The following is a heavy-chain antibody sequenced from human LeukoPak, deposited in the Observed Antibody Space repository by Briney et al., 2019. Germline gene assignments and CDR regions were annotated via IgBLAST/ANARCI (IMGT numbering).Heavy chain of an antibody. CDR1: GGTFSSYA. V-gene: IGHV1-69*04. Sequence: SVKVSCKASGGTFSSYAISWVRQAPGQGPEWMGRIIPILGIANYAQKFQGRVTITADKSTSAAYMELSSLRSEDTAVYYCARDIERGDFSDYWGQGTLVTVSS. CDR3: ARDIERGDFSDY. D-gene: IGHD3/OR15-3a*01. J-gene: IGHJ4*02. CDR2: IIPILGIA.